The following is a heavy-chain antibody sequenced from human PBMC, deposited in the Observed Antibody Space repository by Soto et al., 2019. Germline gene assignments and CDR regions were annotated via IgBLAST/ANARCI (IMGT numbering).Heavy chain of an antibody. CDR2: INRDGTSA. Sequence: EVQLVESGGGLVQPGGSLRLSCAASGFTFSSYWMHWVRQAPGKGLVWVSRINRDGTSANFADSVKGRCTISRDNAQNPLYLEMNSLRALYTAVSYCAREYAAHVLSLDFWARGTLVTVSA. CDR3: AREYAAHVLSLDF. V-gene: IGHV3-74*01. D-gene: IGHD2-15*01. CDR1: GFTFSSYW. J-gene: IGHJ4*02.